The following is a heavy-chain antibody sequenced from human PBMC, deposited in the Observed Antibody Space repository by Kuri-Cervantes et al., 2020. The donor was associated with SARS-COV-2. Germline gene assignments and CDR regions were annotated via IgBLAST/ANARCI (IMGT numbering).Heavy chain of an antibody. J-gene: IGHJ4*02. CDR1: GASISSSTYY. CDR2: IYESGDT. V-gene: IGHV4-39*01. Sequence: SETLSLTCTVSGASISSSTYYWGWVRQSPGKGLEWLGSIYESGDTYYSSSLKSRLSLSVDTSKNQFSLKLTSVTAADTAIYYCASTTKSYYDSTQVAYWGQGTLVTVSS. CDR3: ASTTKSYYDSTQVAY. D-gene: IGHD3-22*01.